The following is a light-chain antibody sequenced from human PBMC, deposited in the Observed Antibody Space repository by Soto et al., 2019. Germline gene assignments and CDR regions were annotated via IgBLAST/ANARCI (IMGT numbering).Light chain of an antibody. V-gene: IGLV1-40*01. Sequence: QSVLTQPPSVSGAPGQRVTICCTGSSSNIGAGYDVHWYQQLPGTAPKLLIYGNSNRPSGVPDRFSGSKSGTSASLAITGLQAEDEADYYCQSYDSRLSADVVFGGGTKLTVL. CDR1: SSNIGAGYD. CDR2: GNS. J-gene: IGLJ2*01. CDR3: QSYDSRLSADVV.